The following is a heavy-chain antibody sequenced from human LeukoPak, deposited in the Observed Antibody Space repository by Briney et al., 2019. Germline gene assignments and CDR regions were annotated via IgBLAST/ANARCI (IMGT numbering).Heavy chain of an antibody. CDR3: ARAGELQEGAFDI. CDR1: GYTFTSYD. V-gene: IGHV1-8*03. CDR2: MNPNSGNT. Sequence: ASVKVSCKASGYTFTSYDINWVRQATGQGLEWMGWMNPNSGNTGYAQKFQGRVTITRNTSISTAYMELSSLRSEDTAVYYCARAGELQEGAFDIWGQGTMVNVSS. J-gene: IGHJ3*02. D-gene: IGHD1-1*01.